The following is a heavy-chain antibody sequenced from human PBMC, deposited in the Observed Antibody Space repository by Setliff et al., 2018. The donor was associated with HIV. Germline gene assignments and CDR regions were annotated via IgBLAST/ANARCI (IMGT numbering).Heavy chain of an antibody. CDR1: GYAFATYD. J-gene: IGHJ4*02. Sequence: ASVKVSCKPSGYAFATYDINWVRQAAGQGLEWMGWMNPYSGNTCYAQKFRGRMTMTRDTSKSTAYMELSSLRAEDTAVYYCARGRRIAVAGTGGKSYYFDYWGQGKLVTVSS. V-gene: IGHV1-8*02. D-gene: IGHD6-19*01. CDR3: ARGRRIAVAGTGGKSYYFDY. CDR2: MNPYSGNT.